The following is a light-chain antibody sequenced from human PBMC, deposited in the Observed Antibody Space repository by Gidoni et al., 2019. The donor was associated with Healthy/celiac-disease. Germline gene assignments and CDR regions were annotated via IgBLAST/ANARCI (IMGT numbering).Light chain of an antibody. CDR2: LGS. V-gene: IGKV2-28*01. CDR3: MQALQTPPT. J-gene: IGKJ4*01. Sequence: IVMTQSPLSLPVTPGEPSSISCRSSQSLLHSNGYNYLDWYLQKPGQSPQLLIYLGSNRAPGVPDRLSGSGSGTDFTLKISRVEAEDVGVYYCMQALQTPPTFGGGTKVEIK. CDR1: QSLLHSNGYNY.